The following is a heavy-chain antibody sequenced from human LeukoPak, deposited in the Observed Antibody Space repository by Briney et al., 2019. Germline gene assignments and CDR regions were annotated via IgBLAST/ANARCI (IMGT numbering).Heavy chain of an antibody. CDR3: ARVGDSSGYYYYYYYGMDV. V-gene: IGHV3-21*01. CDR2: ISSISSYI. Sequence: GGSLRLSCAASGFTFSSYSMNWVRQAPGKGLEWVSSISSISSYIYYADSVKGRFTISRDNAKNSLYLQMNSLRAEDTAVYYCARVGDSSGYYYYYYYGMDVWGQGTTVTVSS. CDR1: GFTFSSYS. D-gene: IGHD3-22*01. J-gene: IGHJ6*02.